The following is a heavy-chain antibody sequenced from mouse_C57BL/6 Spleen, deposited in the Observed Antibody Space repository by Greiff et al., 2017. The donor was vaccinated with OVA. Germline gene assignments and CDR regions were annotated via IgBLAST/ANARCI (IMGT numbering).Heavy chain of an antibody. J-gene: IGHJ2*01. Sequence: EVQLVESGGGLVQPGGSLSLSCAASGFTFTDYYMSWVRQPPGKALEWLGFIRNKANGYTTEYSASVKGRFTISRDNSQSILYLQMNALRAEDSATYYCARGRASYYFDYWGQGTTLTVSS. CDR3: ARGRASYYFDY. CDR2: IRNKANGYTT. V-gene: IGHV7-3*01. D-gene: IGHD3-3*01. CDR1: GFTFTDYY.